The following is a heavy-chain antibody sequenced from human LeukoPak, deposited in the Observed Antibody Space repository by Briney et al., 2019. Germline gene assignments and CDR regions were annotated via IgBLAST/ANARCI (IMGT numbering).Heavy chain of an antibody. J-gene: IGHJ3*02. D-gene: IGHD3-3*01. Sequence: SETLSLTCTVSGGSISSYYWSWIRQPAGKGLEWIGRIYNSGTTNTNPSLKSRVIMSLDTSMNQFSLKLSSVTAADTAVYYYARIVTIFGVGIRAFDIWGQGTMVTVSS. CDR1: GGSISSYY. V-gene: IGHV4-4*07. CDR3: ARIVTIFGVGIRAFDI. CDR2: IYNSGTT.